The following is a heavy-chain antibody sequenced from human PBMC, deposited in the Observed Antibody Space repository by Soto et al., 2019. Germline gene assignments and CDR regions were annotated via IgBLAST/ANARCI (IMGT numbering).Heavy chain of an antibody. J-gene: IGHJ6*02. Sequence: GASVKVSCKASGGTSSSYAISWVRQAPGQGLEWMGGIIPIFGTANYAQKFQGRVTMTRNTSISTAYMELSSLRSEDTAVYYCASYCSGGSCYSGHYGMDVWGQGTTVTVSS. V-gene: IGHV1-69*05. CDR2: IIPIFGTA. D-gene: IGHD2-15*01. CDR3: ASYCSGGSCYSGHYGMDV. CDR1: GGTSSSYA.